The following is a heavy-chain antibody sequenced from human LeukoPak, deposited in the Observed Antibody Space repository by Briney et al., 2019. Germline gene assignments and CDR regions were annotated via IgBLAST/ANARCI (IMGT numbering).Heavy chain of an antibody. CDR3: AKTPEDCSSTSCYPPDYYGMDV. CDR2: ISYDGSNK. CDR1: GFTFSSYG. J-gene: IGHJ6*02. D-gene: IGHD2-2*01. V-gene: IGHV3-30*18. Sequence: PGGSLRLSCAASGFTFSSYGMHWVRQAPGKGLEWVAVISYDGSNKYYADSVKGRFTISRDNSKNTLYLQMNSLRAEDTAVYYCAKTPEDCSSTSCYPPDYYGMDVWGQGTTVTVSS.